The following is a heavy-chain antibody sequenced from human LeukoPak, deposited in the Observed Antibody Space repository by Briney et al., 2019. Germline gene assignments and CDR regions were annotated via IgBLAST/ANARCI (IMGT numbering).Heavy chain of an antibody. CDR1: GFTFSSYA. D-gene: IGHD5-18*01. CDR2: ISGSGGST. CDR3: AKADRIQLWLSYFDY. Sequence: PGGSLRLSCAASGFTFSSYAMSWVRQAPGKGLEWVSAISGSGGSTYYADSVKGRFTISRDNSKNTLYLQMNSLRAEDTAVYYCAKADRIQLWLSYFDYWGQGTLVTVSS. V-gene: IGHV3-23*01. J-gene: IGHJ4*02.